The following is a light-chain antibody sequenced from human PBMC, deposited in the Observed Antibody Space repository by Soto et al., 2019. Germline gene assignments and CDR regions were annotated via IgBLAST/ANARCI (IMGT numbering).Light chain of an antibody. V-gene: IGLV1-44*01. CDR3: AAWDDGLKGPV. CDR1: SSNIGSNT. Sequence: QSVLTQPPSASGTPGQKVTISCSGSSSNIGSNTVNWYQHLPRTAPKLLIYRNDQRPSGVPDRFSGSKSDSSASLAISGLQSDDEADYYCAAWDDGLKGPVFGGGTKVTVL. J-gene: IGLJ3*02. CDR2: RND.